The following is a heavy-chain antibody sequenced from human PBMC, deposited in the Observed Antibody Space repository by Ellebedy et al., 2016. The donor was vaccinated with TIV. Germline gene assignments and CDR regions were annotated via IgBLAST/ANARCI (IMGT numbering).Heavy chain of an antibody. V-gene: IGHV3-23*01. J-gene: IGHJ4*02. Sequence: GESLKISXAASGFTFSSYAMSWVRQAPGKGLEWVSAISGSGGSTYYADSVKGRFTISRDNSKNTLYLQMNSLRAEDTAVYYCARSPVSSSTFVYWGQGTLVTVSS. D-gene: IGHD6-13*01. CDR3: ARSPVSSSTFVY. CDR1: GFTFSSYA. CDR2: ISGSGGST.